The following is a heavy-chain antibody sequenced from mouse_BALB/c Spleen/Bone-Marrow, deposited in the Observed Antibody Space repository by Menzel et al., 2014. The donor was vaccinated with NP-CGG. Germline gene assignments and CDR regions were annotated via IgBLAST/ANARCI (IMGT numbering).Heavy chain of an antibody. Sequence: DVKLQESGGGLVQPGGSLKLSCAASGFDFSGYWMSWVRQAPGKGLEWIGEINPDSSTTNYTPSLKDKFIISRDNAKNTLYLQMSKVRSEDTALYYCARLNYYGSLFVWGAGTTVTVSS. CDR1: GFDFSGYW. CDR2: INPDSSTT. J-gene: IGHJ1*01. V-gene: IGHV4-1*02. CDR3: ARLNYYGSLFV. D-gene: IGHD1-1*01.